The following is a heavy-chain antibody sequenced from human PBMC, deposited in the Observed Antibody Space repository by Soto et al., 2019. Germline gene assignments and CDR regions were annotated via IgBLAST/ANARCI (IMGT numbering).Heavy chain of an antibody. Sequence: QVQLQESGPGLVKPSGTLSLTCAVSSGSISSSNWWSWVRQPPGKGLERIGEIYHSGSTNYNPSHKSRVNISVDKSKNQCSLKLSSVTAADTAVYYCARDLGYCSGGSCYSEWFDPWGQGTLVTVSS. D-gene: IGHD2-15*01. V-gene: IGHV4-4*02. CDR2: IYHSGST. CDR1: SGSISSSNW. CDR3: ARDLGYCSGGSCYSEWFDP. J-gene: IGHJ5*02.